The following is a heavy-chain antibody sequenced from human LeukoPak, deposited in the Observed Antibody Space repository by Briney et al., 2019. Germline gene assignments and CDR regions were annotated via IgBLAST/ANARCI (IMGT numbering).Heavy chain of an antibody. Sequence: SSGTLSLTFAVSGGSISSSNWWSWVRQPPGKGLEWIGEIYHSGSTNYNPSLKSRVTISVDKSKNQFSLKLSSVTAADTAVYYCARAPGRLQLIDYWGQGTLVTVSS. J-gene: IGHJ4*02. CDR3: ARAPGRLQLIDY. D-gene: IGHD6-6*01. CDR2: IYHSGST. V-gene: IGHV4-4*02. CDR1: GGSISSSNW.